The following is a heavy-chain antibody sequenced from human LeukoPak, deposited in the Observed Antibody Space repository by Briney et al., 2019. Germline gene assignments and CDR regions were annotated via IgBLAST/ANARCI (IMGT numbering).Heavy chain of an antibody. J-gene: IGHJ4*02. CDR3: ANPPTVTSFDH. Sequence: GGSLRLSCAASGFTFSSYAMNWVRQAPGKGLEWVSSISGSGGRTYYADSVKGRFTISRDNSKNTLYLQMNSLRAEDTAVYYCANPPTVTSFDHWGQGTLVTVSS. D-gene: IGHD4-11*01. CDR2: ISGSGGRT. CDR1: GFTFSSYA. V-gene: IGHV3-23*01.